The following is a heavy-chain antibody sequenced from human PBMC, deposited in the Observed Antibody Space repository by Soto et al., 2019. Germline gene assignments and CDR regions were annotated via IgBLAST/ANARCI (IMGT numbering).Heavy chain of an antibody. Sequence: SETLSLTCAVYGGSFSGYYWSWIRQSPGKGLEWIESIYYSGVTHYNPSLKSRVTVSVDTSKNQFSLKLSSVTAADTAVYYCARDVKGWFDPWGQGTLVTVSS. CDR2: IYYSGVT. CDR3: ARDVKGWFDP. CDR1: GGSFSGYY. V-gene: IGHV4-34*01. J-gene: IGHJ5*02.